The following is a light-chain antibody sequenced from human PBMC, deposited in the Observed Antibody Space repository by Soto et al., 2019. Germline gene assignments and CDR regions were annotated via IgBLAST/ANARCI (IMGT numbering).Light chain of an antibody. CDR2: EVT. CDR1: GNDVATYNR. J-gene: IGLJ7*01. CDR3: SSYTTTIRV. V-gene: IGLV2-18*02. Sequence: QAVVTQPPSVSGSPGQSVTISCTGTGNDVATYNRVSWFQQSPGTAPKLIIYEVTNRPSGVPDRFSGSKSGNTASLTISGLQAEDEADYYCSSYTTTIRVFGGGTQLTVL.